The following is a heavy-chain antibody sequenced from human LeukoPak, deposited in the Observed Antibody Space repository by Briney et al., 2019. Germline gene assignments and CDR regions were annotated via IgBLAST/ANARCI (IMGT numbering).Heavy chain of an antibody. CDR3: ARSRTKGGKGWFDP. CDR1: GGTFSSYA. D-gene: IGHD4-23*01. J-gene: IGHJ5*02. V-gene: IGHV1-69*01. Sequence: SVKVSCKASGGTFSSYAISWVRQAPGQGLGWMGGIIPIFGTANYAQKFQGRVTITADESTSSAYMELSSLRSEDTAVYYCARSRTKGGKGWFDPWGQGTLVTVSS. CDR2: IIPIFGTA.